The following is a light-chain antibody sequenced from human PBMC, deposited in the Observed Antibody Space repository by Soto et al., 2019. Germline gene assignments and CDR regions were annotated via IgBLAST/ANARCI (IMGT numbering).Light chain of an antibody. J-gene: IGLJ1*01. Sequence: QSVLTQPPSVSVAPGQRVTISCTGSSSNTGAGYDVHWYQQLPGTAPKLLIYGNSNRPSGVPDRFSGSKSGTSASLAITGLQAEDEADYYCQSYDSSLSGYVFGTGTKV. CDR2: GNS. V-gene: IGLV1-40*01. CDR3: QSYDSSLSGYV. CDR1: SSNTGAGYD.